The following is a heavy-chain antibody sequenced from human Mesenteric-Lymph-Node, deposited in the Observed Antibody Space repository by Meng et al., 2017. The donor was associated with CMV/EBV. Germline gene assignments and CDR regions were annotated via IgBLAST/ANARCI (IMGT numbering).Heavy chain of an antibody. CDR2: INHSGST. CDR3: ARGSSYDILTGYFDY. J-gene: IGHJ4*02. CDR1: GWSFSGYY. Sequence: QVQLPQWVAGLLKPSETLSVTCAVYGWSFSGYYWNWIRQSPEKGLEWIGEINHSGSTTYNPSFTSRIIISVDTSTNQISLNMSSVTAADTAVYYCARGSSYDILTGYFDYWGQGALVTVSS. V-gene: IGHV4-34*01. D-gene: IGHD3-9*01.